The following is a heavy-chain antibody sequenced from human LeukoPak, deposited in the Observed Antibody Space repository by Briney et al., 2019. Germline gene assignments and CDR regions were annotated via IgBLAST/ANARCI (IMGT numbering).Heavy chain of an antibody. CDR2: SSGSGART. CDR3: ASLWEIVVLPSLDV. D-gene: IGHD2-2*01. CDR1: GFPFSSYD. Sequence: GSLILSCASSGFPFSSYDMSWVRQPPGTRQGSGAGSSGSGARTYYADPVRGRSTISRDSYKKKLHLQKYALSDEHTAVYYCASLWEIVVLPSLDVWGKGTTVTVSS. V-gene: IGHV3-23*01. J-gene: IGHJ6*04.